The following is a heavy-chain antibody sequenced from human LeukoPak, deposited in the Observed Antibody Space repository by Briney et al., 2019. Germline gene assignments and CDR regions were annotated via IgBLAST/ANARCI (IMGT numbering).Heavy chain of an antibody. J-gene: IGHJ4*02. CDR3: AKDPLQYGSGSYYFDY. D-gene: IGHD3-10*01. Sequence: GGSLRLSCAASGFTFSSCGMHCVRQAQGKGLEWVAFIWYDGNNKYYADSVEGRFTISRDSSKNTLYLQMNSLRAEDTAVYYCAKDPLQYGSGSYYFDYWGQGTLVTVSS. CDR2: IWYDGNNK. CDR1: GFTFSSCG. V-gene: IGHV3-30*02.